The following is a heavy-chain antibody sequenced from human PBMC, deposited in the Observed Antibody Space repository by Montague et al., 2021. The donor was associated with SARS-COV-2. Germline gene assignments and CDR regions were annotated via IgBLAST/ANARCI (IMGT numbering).Heavy chain of an antibody. Sequence: SETLSLTCTVPGGSISSSSYYWGWIRQPPGKGLEWIGSIYYSGSTXYNPSLKSRVTISVDTSKNQFSLKLSSVTAADTAVYYCARHGKTRIAMIVVVIGYCDYWGQGTLVTVSS. CDR2: IYYSGST. D-gene: IGHD3-22*01. J-gene: IGHJ4*02. V-gene: IGHV4-39*01. CDR3: ARHGKTRIAMIVVVIGYCDY. CDR1: GGSISSSSYY.